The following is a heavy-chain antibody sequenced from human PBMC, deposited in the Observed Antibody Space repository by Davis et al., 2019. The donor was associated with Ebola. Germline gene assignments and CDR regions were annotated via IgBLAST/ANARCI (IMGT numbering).Heavy chain of an antibody. CDR3: ARVGPLDGMDV. J-gene: IGHJ6*04. D-gene: IGHD1-1*01. CDR2: IYYSGST. V-gene: IGHV4-30-4*08. CDR1: GGSISSYY. Sequence: SETLSLTCTVSGGSISSYYWSWIRQPPGKGLEWIGYIYYSGSTYYNPSLKSRVTISVDTSKNQFSLKLSSVTAADTAVYYCARVGPLDGMDVWGKGTTVTVSS.